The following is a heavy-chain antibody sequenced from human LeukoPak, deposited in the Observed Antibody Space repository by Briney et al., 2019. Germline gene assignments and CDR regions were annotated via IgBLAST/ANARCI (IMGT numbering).Heavy chain of an antibody. CDR1: GYSISSGYY. CDR2: IYQSGTT. Sequence: PSETLSLTCSVSGYSISSGYYWGWIRQPPGKGLEWIGSIYQSGTTSYNPSLKSRVTISVDTSKNQFSLKLGSVTAADTAVYYCARYRRVPAATGGYNWFDPWGQGTLVTVSS. V-gene: IGHV4-38-2*02. D-gene: IGHD2-2*01. J-gene: IGHJ5*02. CDR3: ARYRRVPAATGGYNWFDP.